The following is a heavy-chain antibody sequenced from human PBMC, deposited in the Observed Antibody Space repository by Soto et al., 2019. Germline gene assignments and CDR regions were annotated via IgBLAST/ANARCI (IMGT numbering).Heavy chain of an antibody. D-gene: IGHD5-12*01. V-gene: IGHV1-69*02. CDR1: GGTFSTST. Sequence: QVQVVQSGTEVKKPGSSVKVSCKSSGGTFSTSTFTWVRQAPGQGLEWMGRIVTMFDIALYAPKFQGRVSITEDRSTITVYMELSTLQSEDTAIFYGVRDAPIWSTFSGYEAIDSWGQGTLLIVSS. CDR3: VRDAPIWSTFSGYEAIDS. CDR2: IVTMFDIA. J-gene: IGHJ4*02.